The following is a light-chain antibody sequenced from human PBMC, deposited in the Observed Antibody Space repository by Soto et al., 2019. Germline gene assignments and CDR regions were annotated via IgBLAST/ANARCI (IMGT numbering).Light chain of an antibody. CDR3: QQSFT. CDR2: KAS. J-gene: IGKJ3*01. CDR1: QSISSW. V-gene: IGKV1-5*03. Sequence: DIQMTQSPSTLSASVGDRVTITCRASQSISSWLAWYQQKPGKAPKLLIYKASSLESGVPSRFSGRGSGTEFTLTISSLQPDHFATNFCQQSFTFGPGTKGDIK.